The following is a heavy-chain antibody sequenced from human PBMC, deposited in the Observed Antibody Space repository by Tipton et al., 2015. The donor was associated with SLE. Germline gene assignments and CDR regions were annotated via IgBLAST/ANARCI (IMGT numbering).Heavy chain of an antibody. D-gene: IGHD3-10*01. CDR1: GFTFSTYG. Sequence: TLSLTCAASGFTFSTYGMHWVRQAPGKGLEWVAVIWYDGSNKYYADSVKGRFTISRDNSKNTLYLQMNSLRAEDTAVYYCASKLYYGSGTSYWGQGTLVTVSS. CDR2: IWYDGSNK. J-gene: IGHJ4*02. V-gene: IGHV3-33*08. CDR3: ASKLYYGSGTSY.